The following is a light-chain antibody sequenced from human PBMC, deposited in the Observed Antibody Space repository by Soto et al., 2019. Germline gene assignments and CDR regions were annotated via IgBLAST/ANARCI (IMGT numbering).Light chain of an antibody. CDR2: GAS. J-gene: IGKJ1*01. V-gene: IGKV3-15*01. CDR1: QSVSSY. Sequence: EIVMTQSPATLSVSPGERATLSCRASQSVSSYLAWYQQKHGQAPMLLLYGASSRATGIPARFSGSGSGTEFTLTISSLQSEDFAVYYGQQYNNWPLTVGQGTKVEI. CDR3: QQYNNWPLT.